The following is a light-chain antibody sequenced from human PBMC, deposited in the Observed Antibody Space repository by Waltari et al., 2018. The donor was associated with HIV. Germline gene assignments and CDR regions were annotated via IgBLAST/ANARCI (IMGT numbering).Light chain of an antibody. V-gene: IGLV1-47*01. CDR3: AAWDDRLSGRV. CDR2: KND. J-gene: IGLJ1*01. CDR1: SSNIEFNY. Sequence: QSVLPQPPSASGTPGQRVTISCSGSSSNIEFNYVYWYQQVPGTAPKPLIYKNDQWPSGVPDRFSASKSGTSASLVISGLRSEDEADYYCAAWDDRLSGRVFGTGTRVTVL.